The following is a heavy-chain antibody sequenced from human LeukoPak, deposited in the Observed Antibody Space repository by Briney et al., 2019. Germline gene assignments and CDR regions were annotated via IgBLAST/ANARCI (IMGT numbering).Heavy chain of an antibody. Sequence: QPGRSLRLSCAASGFTFSSYGMHWVRQAPGKGLEWVAVISHDGSNNYYADSVKGRFTISRDNSKNTLYLQMNSLRAEDTAVYYCAKDRYGDYPDYWGQGTLVTVPS. J-gene: IGHJ4*02. CDR1: GFTFSSYG. D-gene: IGHD4-17*01. CDR3: AKDRYGDYPDY. V-gene: IGHV3-30*18. CDR2: ISHDGSNN.